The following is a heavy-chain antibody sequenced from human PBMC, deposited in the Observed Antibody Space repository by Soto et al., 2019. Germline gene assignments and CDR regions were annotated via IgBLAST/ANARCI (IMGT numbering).Heavy chain of an antibody. CDR1: GFSFSSLA. CDR3: AKDQTDVTLFDY. J-gene: IGHJ4*02. V-gene: IGHV3-23*01. Sequence: GGSLRLSCAASGFSFSSLATSWVRQAPGKGLAWVSSISGRGVDTLYADSVKGRFTISRDNSRNTLYLQVNSLRAEDTAVYYCAKDQTDVTLFDYWGQGTLVTVSS. CDR2: ISGRGVDT. D-gene: IGHD2-21*02.